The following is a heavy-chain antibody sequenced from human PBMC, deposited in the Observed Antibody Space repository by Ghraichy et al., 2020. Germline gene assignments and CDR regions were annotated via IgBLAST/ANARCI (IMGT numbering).Heavy chain of an antibody. CDR3: ASFPRDYDFWSGYYVGGMDV. CDR2: ISGSGGST. V-gene: IGHV3-23*01. Sequence: GGSLRLSCAASGFTFSSYAMSWVRQAPGKGLEWVSAISGSGGSTYYADSVKGRFTISRDNSKNTLYLQMNSLRAEDTAVYYCASFPRDYDFWSGYYVGGMDVWGQGTTVTVSS. CDR1: GFTFSSYA. D-gene: IGHD3-3*01. J-gene: IGHJ6*02.